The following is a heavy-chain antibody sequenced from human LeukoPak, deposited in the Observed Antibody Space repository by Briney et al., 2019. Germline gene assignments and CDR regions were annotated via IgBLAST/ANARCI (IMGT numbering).Heavy chain of an antibody. J-gene: IGHJ4*02. Sequence: GGSLRLSCAASGFTASSNYMSWVRQAPGKGLEWVSVIYSGGTTNYADSVKGRFTISRDNSKNTLFLQMNSLRAEDTAVYYCARGGYSSSWYHFDYWGQGTLVTVSS. D-gene: IGHD6-13*01. CDR1: GFTASSNY. V-gene: IGHV3-53*01. CDR2: IYSGGTT. CDR3: ARGGYSSSWYHFDY.